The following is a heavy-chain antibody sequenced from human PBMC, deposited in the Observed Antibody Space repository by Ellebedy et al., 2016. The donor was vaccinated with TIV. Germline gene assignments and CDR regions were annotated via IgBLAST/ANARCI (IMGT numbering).Heavy chain of an antibody. CDR3: ARDGRASPTDY. J-gene: IGHJ4*02. CDR2: FDPEDGET. Sequence: ASVKVSCKVSGYTLTELSMHWVRQAPGKGLEWMGGFDPEDGETIYAQKFQGRVTMTRDTSTSTVYTELSGLRPEDTAVYYCARDGRASPTDYWGQGTLVTVSS. V-gene: IGHV1-24*01. D-gene: IGHD1-1*01. CDR1: GYTLTELS.